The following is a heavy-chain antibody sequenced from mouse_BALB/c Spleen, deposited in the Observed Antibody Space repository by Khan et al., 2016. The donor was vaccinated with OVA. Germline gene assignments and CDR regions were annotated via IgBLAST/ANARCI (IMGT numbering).Heavy chain of an antibody. V-gene: IGHV3-2*02. CDR3: ARTARIKY. J-gene: IGHJ2*01. Sequence: EVELVESGPGLVKPSQSLSLTCTVTGYSITSGYGWNWIRKFPGNKLEWMGYISYSGSINYNPSFKSRISITRDTSKNQFFLQLNSVTTEDTATYYCARTARIKYWGQGTTLTVSS. CDR2: ISYSGSI. CDR1: GYSITSGYG. D-gene: IGHD1-2*01.